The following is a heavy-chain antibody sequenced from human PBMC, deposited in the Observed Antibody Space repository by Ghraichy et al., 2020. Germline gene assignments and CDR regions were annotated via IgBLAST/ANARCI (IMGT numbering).Heavy chain of an antibody. CDR3: ARRELELSAPFDY. J-gene: IGHJ4*02. CDR1: GFTFTNYW. D-gene: IGHD1-7*01. CDR2: IYPSDSDT. V-gene: IGHV5-51*01. Sequence: GGSLNISCKASGFTFTNYWIGWVRQMPGKGLEWMGIIYPSDSDTKYSPSFQGQVTISADKSINTAYLQWSSLKASDTAMYYCARRELELSAPFDYWGQGTLVTVSS.